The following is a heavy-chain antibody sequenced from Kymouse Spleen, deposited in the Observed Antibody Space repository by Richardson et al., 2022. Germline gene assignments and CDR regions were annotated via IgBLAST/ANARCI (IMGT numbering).Heavy chain of an antibody. CDR3: ARDCSSTSCYWTRMDV. Sequence: QVQLVQSGAEVKKPGASVKVSCKASGYTFTSYYMHWVRQAPGQGLEWMGIINPSGGSTSYAQKFQGRVTMTRDTSTSTVYMELSSLRSEDTAVYYCARDCSSTSCYWTRMDVWGQGTTVTVSS. CDR1: GYTFTSYY. J-gene: IGHJ6*02. D-gene: IGHD2-2*02. V-gene: IGHV1-46*03. CDR2: INPSGGST.